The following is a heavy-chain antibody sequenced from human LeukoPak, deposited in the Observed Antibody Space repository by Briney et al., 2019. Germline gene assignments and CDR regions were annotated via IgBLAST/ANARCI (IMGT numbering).Heavy chain of an antibody. Sequence: PGGSLRLSCAASGFTFSTYWMHWVRQVPGGGLVWVSRINPDGRTITYADPVKGRFTISRDNAKDTLYLQMNSLRAEDSAIYYCARVATGAYWFDPWGQGTLVTVSS. V-gene: IGHV3-74*01. CDR3: ARVATGAYWFDP. CDR2: INPDGRTI. CDR1: GFTFSTYW. J-gene: IGHJ5*02.